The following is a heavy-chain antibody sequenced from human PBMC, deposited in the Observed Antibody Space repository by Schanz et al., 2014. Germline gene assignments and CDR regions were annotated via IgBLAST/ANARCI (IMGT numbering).Heavy chain of an antibody. J-gene: IGHJ5*01. Sequence: EVHLVESGGGLVQPGGSLRLSCAASGITFSSHSFNWVRQAPGKGLEWISYITYNGGTIYYADSVKGRFTISRDNAKNSLYLEMNSLRAEDTAVYYCAKTPREYCNYDNCPNWFDSWGQGTLXTASS. V-gene: IGHV3-48*01. D-gene: IGHD2-15*01. CDR3: AKTPREYCNYDNCPNWFDS. CDR2: ITYNGGTI. CDR1: GITFSSHS.